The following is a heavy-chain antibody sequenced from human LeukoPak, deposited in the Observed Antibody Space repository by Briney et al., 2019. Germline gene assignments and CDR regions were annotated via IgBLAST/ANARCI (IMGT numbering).Heavy chain of an antibody. CDR1: GFPFSNYA. CDR3: AKEHSVLTMMRGLDS. V-gene: IGHV3-23*01. J-gene: IGHJ4*02. Sequence: GGSLRLSCAASGFPFSNYALHWVRPAPGKGLEWVSGISVSGGSIYYADSVTGRFTISRDNSKDTLYLQMNSLRVEDTALYYCAKEHSVLTMMRGLDSWGQGTLVTVSS. CDR2: ISVSGGSI. D-gene: IGHD3-22*01.